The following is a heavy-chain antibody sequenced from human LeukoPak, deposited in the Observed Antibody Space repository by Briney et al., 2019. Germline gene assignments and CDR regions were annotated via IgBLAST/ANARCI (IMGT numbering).Heavy chain of an antibody. CDR2: NSPNSGGI. CDR3: ATAGYCSGGSCSDWFDP. D-gene: IGHD2-15*01. CDR1: GSTFTDNY. J-gene: IGHJ5*02. V-gene: IGHV1-2*02. Sequence: ASVKVSCKASGSTFTDNYIHWVRQAPGQGLEWMGWNSPNSGGINYARKFQGRVTMTRDTSIGTAYMELSRLRSDDTAVYYCATAGYCSGGSCSDWFDPWGQGTLVTVSS.